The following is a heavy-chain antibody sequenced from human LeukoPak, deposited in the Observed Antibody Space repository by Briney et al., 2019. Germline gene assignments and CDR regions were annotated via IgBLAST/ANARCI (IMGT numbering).Heavy chain of an antibody. CDR1: GGSISSYY. CDR2: IYYSGST. V-gene: IGHV4-59*01. Sequence: RPSETLSLTCTVSGGSISSYYWSWIRQPPGKGLEWIGYIYYSGSTNYNPSLKSRVTISVDTSKNQFSLKLSSVTAADAAVYYCARAFIAAADFDYWGQGTLVTVSS. CDR3: ARAFIAAADFDY. D-gene: IGHD6-13*01. J-gene: IGHJ4*02.